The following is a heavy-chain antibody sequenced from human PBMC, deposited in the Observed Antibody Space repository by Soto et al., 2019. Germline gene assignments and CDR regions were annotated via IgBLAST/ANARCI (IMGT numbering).Heavy chain of an antibody. J-gene: IGHJ4*02. Sequence: VGSLRLSCTASGFSISNHWMNWVRQAPGKGLEWVAHIKEDGTQTYYVDSVKGRSTISRDNAKNSVHLQMHILRAEDTAVYYCASATRRGIHFDYWGQGILVTVSS. D-gene: IGHD3-16*01. V-gene: IGHV3-7*03. CDR2: IKEDGTQT. CDR3: ASATRRGIHFDY. CDR1: GFSISNHW.